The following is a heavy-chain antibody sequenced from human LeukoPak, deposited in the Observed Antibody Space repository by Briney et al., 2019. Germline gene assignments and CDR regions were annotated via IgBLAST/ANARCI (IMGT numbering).Heavy chain of an antibody. CDR2: IYYSGST. Sequence: SETLSLTCTVSGGSISSYYWSWIRQPPGKGLEWIGYIYYSGSTNYNPSLKSRVTISVDTSKNQFSLKLSSVTAADTAVYYCARVVGYDHPYFDYWGQGTLVTVSS. V-gene: IGHV4-59*01. D-gene: IGHD1-26*01. J-gene: IGHJ4*02. CDR3: ARVVGYDHPYFDY. CDR1: GGSISSYY.